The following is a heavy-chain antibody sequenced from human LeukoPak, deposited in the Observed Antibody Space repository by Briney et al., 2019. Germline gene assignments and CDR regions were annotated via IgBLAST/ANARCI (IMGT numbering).Heavy chain of an antibody. Sequence: GGSLRLSCAASGFTFSSYGMHWVRQAPGKGLEWVAVISYDGSNKYYADSVKGRFTISRDNSKNTLYPQMNSLRAEDTAVYYCAKDRDPYDYGSGSYYNGVFDYWGQGTLVTVSS. J-gene: IGHJ4*02. CDR3: AKDRDPYDYGSGSYYNGVFDY. D-gene: IGHD3-10*01. CDR2: ISYDGSNK. V-gene: IGHV3-30*18. CDR1: GFTFSSYG.